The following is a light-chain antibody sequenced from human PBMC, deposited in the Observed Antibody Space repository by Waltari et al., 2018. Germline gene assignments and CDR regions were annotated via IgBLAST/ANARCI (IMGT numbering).Light chain of an antibody. CDR2: GAS. V-gene: IGKV3-20*01. CDR3: QQYGSSRWT. J-gene: IGKJ1*01. Sequence: EIVLTQSPGTLSLSPGERATLSCRASQSVSSSYLAWYQQKPGQAPRLRLYGASSRATGSPDRFSGSGSGTDFTLTISRLEPEDFAVYYCQQYGSSRWTFGQGTKVEIK. CDR1: QSVSSSY.